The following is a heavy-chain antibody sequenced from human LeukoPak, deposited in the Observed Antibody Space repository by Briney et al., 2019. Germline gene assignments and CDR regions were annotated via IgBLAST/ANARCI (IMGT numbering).Heavy chain of an antibody. Sequence: GGSLRLSCAASGFTFSSYWMSWVRQAPGKGLEWVANIKQDGSEKYYVDSVKGRFTISRDNAKNSLYLQMNSLRAEDTAVYYCARRKYVPLRDPYYYHMDVWGKGTTVTVSS. D-gene: IGHD2-2*01. CDR3: ARRKYVPLRDPYYYHMDV. CDR2: IKQDGSEK. CDR1: GFTFSSYW. J-gene: IGHJ6*03. V-gene: IGHV3-7*01.